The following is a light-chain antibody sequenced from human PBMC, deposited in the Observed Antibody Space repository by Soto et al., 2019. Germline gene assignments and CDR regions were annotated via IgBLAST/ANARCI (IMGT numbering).Light chain of an antibody. CDR3: QQSYSTPPT. V-gene: IGKV1-39*01. CDR2: AAS. CDR1: QNITNY. Sequence: DIQLTQSPSSLSASVGDRVTITCRASQNITNYFNWYQQKPGKAPTLLIYAASSLQSGVPSRFSGSGSGTDFTLTISSLHPEDSATYYCQQSYSTPPTFGQGTKVDIK. J-gene: IGKJ1*01.